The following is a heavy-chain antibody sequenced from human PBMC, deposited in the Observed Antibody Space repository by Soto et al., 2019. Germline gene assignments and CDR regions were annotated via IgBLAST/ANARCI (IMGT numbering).Heavy chain of an antibody. V-gene: IGHV4-31*03. CDR3: AREGGIVGATAADY. Sequence: QVQLQESGPGLVKPSQTLSLTCTVSGGSISSGGYYWSWIRPHPGKGLEWIGYIYYSGSTYYNPSLKSRVTISVDTSKNQFSLQLSSVTAADTAVYYCAREGGIVGATAADYWGQGTLVTVSS. D-gene: IGHD1-26*01. J-gene: IGHJ4*02. CDR1: GGSISSGGYY. CDR2: IYYSGST.